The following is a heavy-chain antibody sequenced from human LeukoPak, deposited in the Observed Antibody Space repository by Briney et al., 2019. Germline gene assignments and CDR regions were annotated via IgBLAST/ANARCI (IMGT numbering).Heavy chain of an antibody. D-gene: IGHD3-10*01. J-gene: IGHJ4*02. V-gene: IGHV3-23*01. CDR2: ISGSGGST. CDR3: AKANNRGSLGDY. Sequence: GGSLRLSCAASGFTFSSYAMSWVRQAPGKGLEWVSAISGSGGSTYYADSVKGRFTISRDNSKNMLYLQMNSLRAEDTAVYYCAKANNRGSLGDYWGQGTLVTVSS. CDR1: GFTFSSYA.